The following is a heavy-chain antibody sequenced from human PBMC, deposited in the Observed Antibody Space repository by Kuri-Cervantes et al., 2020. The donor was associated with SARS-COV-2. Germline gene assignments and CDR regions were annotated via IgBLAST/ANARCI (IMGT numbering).Heavy chain of an antibody. J-gene: IGHJ5*02. D-gene: IGHD6-19*01. CDR3: ARVAVSSVWYGVYDLFNP. Sequence: SETLSLTCRVSGGSIGSYTWTWIRQPPGKGLDGIGIIYNSGSTNYNPSLKSRVTISLYTSKNQFSLKLSSLTSADTAVYYCARVAVSSVWYGVYDLFNPWARGPLSPFP. V-gene: IGHV4-59*01. CDR2: IYNSGST. CDR1: GGSIGSYT.